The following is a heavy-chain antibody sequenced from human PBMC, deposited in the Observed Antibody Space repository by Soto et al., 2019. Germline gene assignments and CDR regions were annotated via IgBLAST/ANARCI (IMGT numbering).Heavy chain of an antibody. V-gene: IGHV3-30-3*01. CDR3: ARAAVAGTVYYYGMDV. Sequence: GGSLRLSCAASGLTFSSYAMHWVRQAPGKGLEWVAVISYDGSNKYYADSVKGRFTISRDNSKNTLYLQMNSLRAEDTAVYYCARAAVAGTVYYYGMDVWGQGTTVTVSS. CDR1: GLTFSSYA. CDR2: ISYDGSNK. J-gene: IGHJ6*02. D-gene: IGHD6-19*01.